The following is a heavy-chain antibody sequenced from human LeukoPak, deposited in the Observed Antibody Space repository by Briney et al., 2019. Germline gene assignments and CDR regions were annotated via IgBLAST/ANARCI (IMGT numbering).Heavy chain of an antibody. J-gene: IGHJ6*03. V-gene: IGHV1-18*01. D-gene: IGHD2-2*01. CDR1: GYTFTSYG. CDR3: ARDAAYQLLGGDYYYYMDV. Sequence: ASVKVSCKASGYTFTSYGFSWVRQAPGQGLEWMGWISAYNGDTNYAQSFQGRVSMTTDTSTSTAYMELRNLRSDDTAVYYCARDAAYQLLGGDYYYYMDVWGKGTTVTVSS. CDR2: ISAYNGDT.